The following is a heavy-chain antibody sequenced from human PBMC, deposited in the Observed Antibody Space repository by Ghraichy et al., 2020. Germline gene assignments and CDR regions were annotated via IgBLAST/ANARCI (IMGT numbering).Heavy chain of an antibody. CDR3: ARWDDYYGSGSYLGY. D-gene: IGHD3-10*01. CDR2: IDPSDSYT. J-gene: IGHJ4*02. CDR1: GYSFTSYW. V-gene: IGHV5-10-1*01. Sequence: GESLNISCKGSGYSFTSYWISWVRQMPGKGLEWMGRIDPSDSYTNYSPSFQGHVTISADKSISTAYLQWSSLKASDTAMYYCARWDDYYGSGSYLGYWGQGTLVTVSS.